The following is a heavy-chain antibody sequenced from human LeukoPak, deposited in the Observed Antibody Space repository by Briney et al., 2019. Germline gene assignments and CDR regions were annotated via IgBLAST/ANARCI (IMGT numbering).Heavy chain of an antibody. CDR3: ARHPSNAFDI. CDR2: IYYSGST. V-gene: IGHV4-39*01. Sequence: SQTLSLTCTVSGGSISSGSYYWSWIRQPPGKGLEWIGSIYYSGSTYYNPSLKSRVTISVDTSKNQFSPKLSSVTAADTAVYYCARHPSNAFDIWGQGTMVTVSS. J-gene: IGHJ3*02. CDR1: GGSISSGSYY.